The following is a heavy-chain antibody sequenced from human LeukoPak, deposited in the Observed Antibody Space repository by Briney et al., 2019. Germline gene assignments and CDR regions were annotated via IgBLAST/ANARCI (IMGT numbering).Heavy chain of an antibody. CDR3: AKDANYFDSSGYLIPFDY. V-gene: IGHV3-23*01. CDR2: ISGSDGTT. CDR1: GFTFSRFA. D-gene: IGHD3-22*01. J-gene: IGHJ4*02. Sequence: PGGSLRLSCAASGFTFSRFAMSWVRQAPGKDLEGVSSISGSDGTTYYAESVEGRFTISRDNSKNILYLQMNSLRADDTAVYYCAKDANYFDSSGYLIPFDYWGQGTLVTVSS.